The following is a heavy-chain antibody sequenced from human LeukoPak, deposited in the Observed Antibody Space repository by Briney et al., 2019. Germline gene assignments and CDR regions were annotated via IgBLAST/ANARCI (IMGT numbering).Heavy chain of an antibody. CDR3: ARAPRGYSYGIDTSFDY. J-gene: IGHJ4*02. V-gene: IGHV6-1*01. CDR2: TYYRSKWYN. Sequence: SQTLSLTCAISGDSVFSNSAAWNWIRQSPSRGLEWLGRTYYRSKWYNDYAVSVKSRITINPDTSKNQFSLQLNSVTPEDTAVYYCARAPRGYSYGIDTSFDYWGQGTLVTVSS. CDR1: GDSVFSNSAA. D-gene: IGHD5-18*01.